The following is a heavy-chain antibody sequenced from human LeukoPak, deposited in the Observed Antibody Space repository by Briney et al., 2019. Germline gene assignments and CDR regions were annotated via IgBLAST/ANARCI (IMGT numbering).Heavy chain of an antibody. Sequence: GASVKVSCKASGYTFTGYYMQWVRQAPGQGLEWMGRINPNCGDTSFAPKFQGRVTLTRDTSISTAYMELSRLIHDDTAVYYCAKARVSGSASSDYWGQGTLVTVSS. V-gene: IGHV1-2*06. CDR3: AKARVSGSASSDY. D-gene: IGHD2-8*01. CDR1: GYTFTGYY. J-gene: IGHJ4*02. CDR2: INPNCGDT.